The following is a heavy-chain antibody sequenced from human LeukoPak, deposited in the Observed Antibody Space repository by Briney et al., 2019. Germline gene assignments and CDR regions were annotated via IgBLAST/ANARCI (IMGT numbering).Heavy chain of an antibody. CDR1: GYTFTSYA. Sequence: ASVKVSCKASGYTFTSYAMHWVRQAPGQRLEWIGWINAGNGNTKYSQNFQGRVTTTRDTSASTAYMELSSLRSEDTAIYYCARDSSSGWFEYYYYGMDVWGQGTTVTVSS. V-gene: IGHV1-3*01. J-gene: IGHJ6*02. D-gene: IGHD6-19*01. CDR2: INAGNGNT. CDR3: ARDSSSGWFEYYYYGMDV.